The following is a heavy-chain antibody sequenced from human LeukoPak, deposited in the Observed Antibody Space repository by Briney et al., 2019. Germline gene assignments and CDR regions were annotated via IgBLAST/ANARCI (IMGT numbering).Heavy chain of an antibody. V-gene: IGHV4-4*02. D-gene: IGHD6-19*01. J-gene: IGHJ4*02. CDR3: ASKLTAVAGYFDY. CDR2: IHHSGST. CDR1: GGSISSDHW. Sequence: PSETLSLTCAVSGGSISSDHWWSWVRQPPVKGLEWIGEIHHSGSTNYNPSLKSRVSISVDKFKNQFSLKLSSVTAADTAVYYCASKLTAVAGYFDYWGQGTLVTVSS.